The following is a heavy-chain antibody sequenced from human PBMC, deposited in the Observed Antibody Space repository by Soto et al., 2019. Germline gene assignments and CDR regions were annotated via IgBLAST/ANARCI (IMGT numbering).Heavy chain of an antibody. Sequence: QVQLQESGPGLVKPSQTLSLTCTVSGGSISSGDYYWSWIRQPPGKGLEWIGYIYCSVSTYYNPSLKSRVTISVDTSKNQFSLKLSSVTAADTAVYYCASTVDKNYGGDDYWGQGTLVTVSS. V-gene: IGHV4-30-4*01. CDR3: ASTVDKNYGGDDY. J-gene: IGHJ4*02. D-gene: IGHD4-17*01. CDR1: GGSISSGDYY. CDR2: IYCSVST.